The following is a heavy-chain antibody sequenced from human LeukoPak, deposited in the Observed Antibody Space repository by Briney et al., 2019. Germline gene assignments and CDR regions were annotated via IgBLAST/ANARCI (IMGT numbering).Heavy chain of an antibody. V-gene: IGHV3-30*02. CDR2: IRYGGSDI. J-gene: IGHJ6*03. CDR1: GCTFSTCG. CDR3: AKEPYSSVYYFYYMDV. Sequence: PGGSLRLSCAASGCTFSTCGMHWVPQAPGKGLEWVAFIRYGGSDIYYGDSVKGRFTISRDNSKNTLYLQMNSLRGEDTAVYYCAKEPYSSVYYFYYMDVWGKGTTVTVSS. D-gene: IGHD6-25*01.